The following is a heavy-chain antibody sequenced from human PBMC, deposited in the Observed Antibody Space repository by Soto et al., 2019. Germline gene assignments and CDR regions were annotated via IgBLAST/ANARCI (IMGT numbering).Heavy chain of an antibody. CDR3: ARDRGSYFDYYYYGMDV. V-gene: IGHV4-61*01. CDR2: IYYSGST. J-gene: IGHJ6*02. D-gene: IGHD1-26*01. CDR1: GGSVSSGSYY. Sequence: SETLSLTCTVSGGSVSSGSYYWSWIRQPPGKGLEWIGYIYYSGSTNYNPSLKSRVTISVDTSKNQFSLKLSSVTAADTAVYYCARDRGSYFDYYYYGMDVWGQGTTVTVSS.